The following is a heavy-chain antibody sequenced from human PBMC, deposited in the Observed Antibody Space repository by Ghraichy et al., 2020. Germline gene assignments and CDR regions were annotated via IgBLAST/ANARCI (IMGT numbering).Heavy chain of an antibody. CDR1: GFTFSSYW. D-gene: IGHD6-13*01. CDR3: ARDYNMAYSSSWYPPNYYGMDV. CDR2: IKQDGSEK. J-gene: IGHJ6*02. V-gene: IGHV3-7*01. Sequence: GGSLRLSCAASGFTFSSYWMSWVRQAPGKGLEWVANIKQDGSEKYYVDSVKGRFTISRDNAKNSLYLQMNSLRAEDTAVYYCARDYNMAYSSSWYPPNYYGMDVWGQGTTVTVSS.